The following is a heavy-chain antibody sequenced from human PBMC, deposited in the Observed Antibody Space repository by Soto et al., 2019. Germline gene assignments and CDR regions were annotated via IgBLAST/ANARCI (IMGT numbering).Heavy chain of an antibody. CDR3: ARREIQGPIDY. V-gene: IGHV4-28*01. CDR2: IYYSGTT. Sequence: QVQLQESGPGLVKPSDTLSLTCAVSGYSISSTNWWGWIRQPPGKGLEWIGYIYYSGTTYYNPSLKSRVTMSVDTSKNQFSLKLTSATAVDTVVYYCARREIQGPIDYWGQGTLVTVSS. J-gene: IGHJ4*02. D-gene: IGHD1-26*01. CDR1: GYSISSTNW.